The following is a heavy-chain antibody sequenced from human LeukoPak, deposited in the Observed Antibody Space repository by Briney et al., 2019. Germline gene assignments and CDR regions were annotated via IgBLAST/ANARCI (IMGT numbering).Heavy chain of an antibody. J-gene: IGHJ4*02. CDR1: GFTFSSYA. V-gene: IGHV3-23*01. Sequence: GGSLRLSCAASGFTFSSYAMSWVRQAPGKGLEWVSAISGSGGSTYYADSVKGRFTISRDNSKNTLYLQMNSLRAEDTAVYYRAKDVVVVPAAMAEWGYFDYWGQGTLVTVSS. D-gene: IGHD2-2*01. CDR3: AKDVVVVPAAMAEWGYFDY. CDR2: ISGSGGST.